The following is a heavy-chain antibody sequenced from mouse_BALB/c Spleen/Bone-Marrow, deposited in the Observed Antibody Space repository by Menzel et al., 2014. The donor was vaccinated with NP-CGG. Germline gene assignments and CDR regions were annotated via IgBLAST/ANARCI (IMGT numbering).Heavy chain of an antibody. CDR2: INSNGGST. D-gene: IGHD2-4*01. J-gene: IGHJ3*01. CDR1: GFTFSSYG. V-gene: IGHV5-6-3*01. Sequence: VQLQESGGGLVQPGGSLKLSCAASGFTFSSYGMSWVRQTPDKRLELIATINSNGGSTYYQDSVKGRFTISRDNSKNTLYLQMSSLKSEDTAMYYCARDNYYDYDGAWFAYWGQGTLVTVSA. CDR3: ARDNYYDYDGAWFAY.